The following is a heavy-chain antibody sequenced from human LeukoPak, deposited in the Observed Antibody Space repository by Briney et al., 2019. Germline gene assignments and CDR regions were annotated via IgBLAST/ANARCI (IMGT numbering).Heavy chain of an antibody. CDR1: GYSISSGGYY. D-gene: IGHD2-2*01. CDR3: ARERGYCRSSSCPEVY. V-gene: IGHV4-30-2*01. Sequence: SETLSLTCTVSGYSISSGGYYWSWIRQPPGKGLEWIGYIYHGGSTYYNPSPKSRVTMSIDTSKNQFSLRLSSVTAADTAFYFCARERGYCRSSSCPEVYWGQGALVTVSS. J-gene: IGHJ4*02. CDR2: IYHGGST.